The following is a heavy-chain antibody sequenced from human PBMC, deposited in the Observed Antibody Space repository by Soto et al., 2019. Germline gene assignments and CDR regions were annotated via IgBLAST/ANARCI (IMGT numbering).Heavy chain of an antibody. CDR2: IYYSGST. D-gene: IGHD2-15*01. J-gene: IGHJ2*01. CDR1: GDSIISGDYY. CDR3: ARGSVVQYWYFDL. Sequence: SETLSLTCTVSGDSIISGDYYWSWIRQTPGKGLEWIGYIYYSGSTNYNPSLKSRVTISLDTSKNQFSLKLGSVTAADTAVYYCARGSVVQYWYFDLWGRGTLVTVSS. V-gene: IGHV4-61*08.